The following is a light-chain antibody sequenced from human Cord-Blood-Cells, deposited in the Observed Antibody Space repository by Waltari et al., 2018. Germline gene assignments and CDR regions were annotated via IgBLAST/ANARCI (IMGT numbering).Light chain of an antibody. Sequence: QSALTQPASVSGSPGQSITISCTGTSSDVAGYNYVSWYQQNPGKAPKLMIYDISNRPSGVSKRFAGSKSGNTASLTISGLQSEDEADYYCSSYTSSSTLVFGGGTKLTVL. J-gene: IGLJ2*01. CDR3: SSYTSSSTLV. CDR1: SSDVAGYNY. V-gene: IGLV2-14*01. CDR2: DIS.